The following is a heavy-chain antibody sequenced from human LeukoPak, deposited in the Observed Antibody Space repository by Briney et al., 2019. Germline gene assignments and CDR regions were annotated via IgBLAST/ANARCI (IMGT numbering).Heavy chain of an antibody. J-gene: IGHJ4*02. CDR2: IGTSSSTI. V-gene: IGHV3-48*01. Sequence: PGGSLRLSCTASGFIFSNYNMKWVRQAPGKGLEWVSYIGTSSSTIYYADSVQGRFTISRDNGRNSLYLQMSRLRAEDTAVYYCARGWFGYGSSPGFYYWGQGTLVTVSS. CDR3: ARGWFGYGSSPGFYY. D-gene: IGHD6-6*01. CDR1: GFIFSNYN.